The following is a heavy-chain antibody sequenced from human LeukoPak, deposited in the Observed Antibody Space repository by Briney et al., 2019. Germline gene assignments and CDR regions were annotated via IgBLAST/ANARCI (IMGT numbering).Heavy chain of an antibody. Sequence: SVKVSCRASGGTFSSYAISWVRQAPGQGLEWMGGIIPIFGTANYAQKFQGRVTITADKSTSTAYMELSSLRSEDTAVYYCAVSKDSSGPNPFDYWGQGTLVTVSS. J-gene: IGHJ4*02. CDR1: GGTFSSYA. CDR2: IIPIFGTA. CDR3: AVSKDSSGPNPFDY. V-gene: IGHV1-69*06. D-gene: IGHD3-22*01.